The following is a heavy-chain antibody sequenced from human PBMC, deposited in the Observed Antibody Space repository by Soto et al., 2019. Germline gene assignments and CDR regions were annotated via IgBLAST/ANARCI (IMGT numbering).Heavy chain of an antibody. V-gene: IGHV3-53*04. J-gene: IGHJ3*02. D-gene: IGHD3-16*01. CDR1: GFTVSSNY. CDR2: IHSGGST. CDR3: ARLGSDAFDI. Sequence: EVQVVESGGGLVQPGGSLRLSCAASGFTVSSNYMSWVRQAPGKGLEWVSVIHSGGSTYYADSVKGRITISRHNHKNTLYRQMSSLRVEDTAVYYCARLGSDAFDIWGQGTMVTVSS.